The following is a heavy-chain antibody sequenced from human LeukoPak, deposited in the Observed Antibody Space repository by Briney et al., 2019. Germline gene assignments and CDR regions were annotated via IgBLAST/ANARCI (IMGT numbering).Heavy chain of an antibody. D-gene: IGHD4-23*01. CDR2: TYNDGTT. CDR3: ARDAYGGNSPA. Sequence: GGSLRLSCSVSGLTVSTDYMSWVRQAPGEGLEWVSVTYNDGTTYYADSVKGRFTISRDSSKSTLYLQMNSLRAEDTAVYYCARDAYGGNSPAWGQGTLVTVSS. J-gene: IGHJ4*02. V-gene: IGHV3-53*01. CDR1: GLTVSTDY.